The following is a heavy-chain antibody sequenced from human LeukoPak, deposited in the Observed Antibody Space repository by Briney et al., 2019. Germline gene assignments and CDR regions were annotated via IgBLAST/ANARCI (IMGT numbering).Heavy chain of an antibody. D-gene: IGHD1-26*01. V-gene: IGHV5-51*01. J-gene: IGHJ3*01. CDR1: GYSFTSYC. Sequence: GESLKISCKVSGYSFTSYCIGWVRQMPGKGLEWMGIIYPGDSGPTYSPSFQGQVTISVDKSINTAYLQWSSLQASDTAMYYCGMSGDRVPLQDDVFDAWGQGTMVTVST. CDR2: IYPGDSGP. CDR3: GMSGDRVPLQDDVFDA.